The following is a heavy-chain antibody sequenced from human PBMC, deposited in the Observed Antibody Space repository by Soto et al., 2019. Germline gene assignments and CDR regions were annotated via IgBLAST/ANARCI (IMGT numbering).Heavy chain of an antibody. CDR3: AKRVVDTVGLSY. CDR1: GFTFSSFW. D-gene: IGHD2-2*01. V-gene: IGHV3-74*01. Sequence: EVQLVESGGGLVQPGGSLRLSCAVSGFTFSSFWMHWVRQAPGEGLVWVSRINTDGSSTSYADSGKGRFTISRDNAKNTLYLHMNILRVEDTAMYDCAKRVVDTVGLSYWGQGTLVTVSS. J-gene: IGHJ4*02. CDR2: INTDGSST.